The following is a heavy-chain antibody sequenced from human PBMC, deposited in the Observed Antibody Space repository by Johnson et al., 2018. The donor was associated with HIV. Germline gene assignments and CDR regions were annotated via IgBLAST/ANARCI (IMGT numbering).Heavy chain of an antibody. Sequence: QVQLVESGGGVVQPGRSLRLSCAASGFTFSNYAIHWVRQAPGKGLEWVAFIRYDGSNKYYADSVKGRFTISRDNSKNTLYVQMNSLRAEDTAMYYCARRIAAADDAFDIWGHGTMVTVSS. J-gene: IGHJ3*02. V-gene: IGHV3-30*02. CDR2: IRYDGSNK. D-gene: IGHD6-25*01. CDR3: ARRIAAADDAFDI. CDR1: GFTFSNYA.